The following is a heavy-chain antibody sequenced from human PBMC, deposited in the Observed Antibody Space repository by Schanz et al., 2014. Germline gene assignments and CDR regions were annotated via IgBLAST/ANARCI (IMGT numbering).Heavy chain of an antibody. Sequence: QVQLVQSGAEVKKPGSSMKVSCKASGGTFSTYPINWLRQAPGQGLEWMGRIIPIHGIVNYAQRFRDRVRITADKSTSTAYMELSSLRSDDTAVYYCATLDYADSVSWGQGTLVTVSS. CDR3: ATLDYADSVS. D-gene: IGHD4-17*01. CDR1: GGTFSTYP. CDR2: IIPIHGIV. V-gene: IGHV1-69*02. J-gene: IGHJ5*02.